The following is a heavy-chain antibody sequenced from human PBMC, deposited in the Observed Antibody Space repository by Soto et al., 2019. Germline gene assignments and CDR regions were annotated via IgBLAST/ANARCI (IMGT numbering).Heavy chain of an antibody. J-gene: IGHJ4*02. Sequence: QVQLQESGPGLVKPSGTLSLTCTVSGGSISSDYWNWIRQPPGKGLEWIGYIHSGSTTYSASLRSRVTISVDTSKNQVSRKLSSVTAADTAVYFCARHDGSRSTDYWGQGTLVTVSS. CDR3: ARHDGSRSTDY. CDR1: GGSISSDY. D-gene: IGHD3-10*01. CDR2: IHSGST. V-gene: IGHV4-59*08.